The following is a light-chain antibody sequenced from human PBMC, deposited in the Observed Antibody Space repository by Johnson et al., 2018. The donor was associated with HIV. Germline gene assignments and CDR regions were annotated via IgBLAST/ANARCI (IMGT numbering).Light chain of an antibody. J-gene: IGLJ1*01. CDR3: GTWDSSLSVYV. CDR2: DNN. Sequence: QSVLTQPPSVSAAPGQKVTISCSGSTSNIGNNYVSWYQQLPGTAPKLLIYDNNKRPSGIPDRVSGSKSGTSATLGITGLQTGDEAEYYCGTWDSSLSVYVFGTGTKVTVL. CDR1: TSNIGNNY. V-gene: IGLV1-51*01.